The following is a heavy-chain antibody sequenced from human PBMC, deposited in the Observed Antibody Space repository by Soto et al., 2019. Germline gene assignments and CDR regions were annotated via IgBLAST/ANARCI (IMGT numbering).Heavy chain of an antibody. CDR1: GFTFSSYA. D-gene: IGHD6-19*01. J-gene: IGHJ4*02. CDR3: ARDLSSGWSLDY. Sequence: GGSLRLSCAASGFTFSSYAMHWVRQAPGKGLEWVAVISYDGSNKYYADSVKGRFTISRDNSKNTLYLQMNSLRAEDTAVYYCARDLSSGWSLDYWGQGTLVTVSS. V-gene: IGHV3-30-3*01. CDR2: ISYDGSNK.